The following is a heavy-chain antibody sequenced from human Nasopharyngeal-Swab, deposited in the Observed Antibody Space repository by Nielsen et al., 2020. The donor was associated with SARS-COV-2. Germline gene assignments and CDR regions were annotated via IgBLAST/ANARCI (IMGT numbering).Heavy chain of an antibody. Sequence: ASVKVSCKASGYTFTSYDINWVRQATGQELEWMGWMNPNSGNTGYAQKFQGRVTMTRNTSISTAYMELSSLRSEDTAVYYCARDWSIAVAGYYYYYGMDVWGQGTTVTVSS. CDR2: MNPNSGNT. J-gene: IGHJ6*02. D-gene: IGHD6-19*01. CDR3: ARDWSIAVAGYYYYYGMDV. CDR1: GYTFTSYD. V-gene: IGHV1-8*01.